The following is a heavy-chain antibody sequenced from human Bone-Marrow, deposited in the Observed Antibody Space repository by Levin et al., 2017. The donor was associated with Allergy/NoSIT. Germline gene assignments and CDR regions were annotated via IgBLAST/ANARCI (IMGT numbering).Heavy chain of an antibody. CDR2: IYHSGST. J-gene: IGHJ5*02. CDR1: GGSISSSNW. D-gene: IGHD3-22*01. Sequence: TSETLSLTCAVSGGSISSSNWWSWVRQPPGKGLEWIGEIYHSGSTNYNPSLKSRVTISVDKSKNQFSLKLSSVTAADTAVYYCARDSMYYYDSSGYYYYNWFDPWGQGTLVTVSS. V-gene: IGHV4-4*02. CDR3: ARDSMYYYDSSGYYYYNWFDP.